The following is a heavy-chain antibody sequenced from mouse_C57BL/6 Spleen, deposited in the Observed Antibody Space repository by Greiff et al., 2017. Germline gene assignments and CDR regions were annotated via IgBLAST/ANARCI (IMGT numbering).Heavy chain of an antibody. CDR1: GYTFTDYE. D-gene: IGHD4-1*01. CDR2: IDPETGGT. V-gene: IGHV1-15*01. Sequence: QVQLQQSGAELVRPGASVTLSCKASGYTFTDYEMHWVKQTPVHGLEWIGAIDPETGGTAYNQKFKGKAILTADKSSSTAYMELRSLTSEDSAVYYWTRNWDRNAMDDWGQGTSVTVSS. J-gene: IGHJ4*01. CDR3: TRNWDRNAMDD.